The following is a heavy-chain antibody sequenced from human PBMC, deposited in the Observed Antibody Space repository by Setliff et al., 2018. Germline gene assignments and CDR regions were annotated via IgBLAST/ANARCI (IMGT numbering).Heavy chain of an antibody. CDR2: MYYSGST. Sequence: SETLSLTCSVSGGSISSGSYYWGWIRQSPGKGLEWVGSMYYSGSTYYNPSLKGRVTLSVDTTKNQFSLKLTSMTAADTAVYFCARHLLVQGTYHFDYWGQGSPVTVS. V-gene: IGHV4-39*01. D-gene: IGHD3-10*01. CDR3: ARHLLVQGTYHFDY. CDR1: GGSISSGSYY. J-gene: IGHJ4*02.